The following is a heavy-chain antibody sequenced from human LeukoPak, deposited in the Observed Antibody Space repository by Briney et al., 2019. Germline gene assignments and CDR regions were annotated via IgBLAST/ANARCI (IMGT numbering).Heavy chain of an antibody. CDR2: IRYDGSNK. CDR1: GFIFSSYG. V-gene: IGHV3-30*02. J-gene: IGHJ6*03. CDR3: AKGFDYYMDV. Sequence: GGSLRLSCGASGFIFSSYGMHWVRQAPGKGLEWVAFIRYDGSNKDYADSVKGRFTFSRDNSKNTLYLQMNSLRAEDTAIYYCAKGFDYYMDVWGKGTTVTVSS.